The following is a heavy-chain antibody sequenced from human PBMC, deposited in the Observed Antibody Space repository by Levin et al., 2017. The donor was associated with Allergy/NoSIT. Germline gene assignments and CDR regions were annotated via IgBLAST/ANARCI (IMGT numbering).Heavy chain of an antibody. Sequence: GESLKISCAASGFTFSSYSMNWVRQAPGKGLEWVSSISSSSSYIYYADSVKGRFTISRDNAKNSLYLQMNSLRAEDTAVYYCARGHLYCSSTSCLTFDYYYYGMDVWGQGTTVTVSS. CDR3: ARGHLYCSSTSCLTFDYYYYGMDV. J-gene: IGHJ6*02. V-gene: IGHV3-21*01. D-gene: IGHD2-2*01. CDR2: ISSSSSYI. CDR1: GFTFSSYS.